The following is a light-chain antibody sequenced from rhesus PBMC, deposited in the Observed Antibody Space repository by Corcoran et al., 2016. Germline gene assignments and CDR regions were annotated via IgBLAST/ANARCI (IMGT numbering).Light chain of an antibody. CDR1: SSDIGGYNY. CDR3: CSYTTSTTFI. Sequence: QSATTQPPYVSGSPGQSVTISCTGTSSDIGGYNYVSWYQQHPGKAPKLMIYVVSNRPSGVSDRFSGSKSGNTASLTISGLQAEDEADYYCCSYTTSTTFIFGAGTRLTVL. J-gene: IGLJ1*01. CDR2: VVS. V-gene: IGLV2S7*01.